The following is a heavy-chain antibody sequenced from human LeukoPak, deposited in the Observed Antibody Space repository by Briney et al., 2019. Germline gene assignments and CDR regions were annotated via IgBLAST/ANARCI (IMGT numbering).Heavy chain of an antibody. D-gene: IGHD7-27*01. Sequence: GGSLRLSCAASGFTFSSYAMHWVRQAPGKGLEWVAVISYDGSNKYYADSVKGRFTISRDNSKNTLYLQMNSLRAEDTAVYYCARDSNAYWGQGTLVTVSS. V-gene: IGHV3-30-3*01. J-gene: IGHJ4*02. CDR2: ISYDGSNK. CDR3: ARDSNAY. CDR1: GFTFSSYA.